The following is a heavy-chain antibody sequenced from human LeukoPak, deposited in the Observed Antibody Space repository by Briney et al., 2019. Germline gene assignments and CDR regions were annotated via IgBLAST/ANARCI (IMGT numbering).Heavy chain of an antibody. J-gene: IGHJ3*02. D-gene: IGHD3-22*01. CDR2: ISGSGGNT. V-gene: IGHV3-23*01. CDR1: GFTFSSYA. CDR3: AKAKTMTHDAFDI. Sequence: GGSLRLSCAASGFTFSSYAMSCVRQAPGKGLEWVSAISGSGGNTYYADSMKGRFTISRDNSKNTLYLQMNSLRAEDTAVYYCAKAKTMTHDAFDIWGQGTMVTVSS.